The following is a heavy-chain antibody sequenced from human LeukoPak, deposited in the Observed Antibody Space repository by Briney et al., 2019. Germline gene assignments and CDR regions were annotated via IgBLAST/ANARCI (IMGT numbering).Heavy chain of an antibody. CDR2: ISWNSGSI. CDR3: AKDIGHSSGFQNYYGMDV. Sequence: PGGSLRLSCAASGFTFDDYAMHWVRQAPGKGLEWVSGISWNSGSIGYADSVKGRFTISRDNAKNSLYLQMNSLRAEDTALYYCAKDIGHSSGFQNYYGMDVWGQGTTVTVSS. J-gene: IGHJ6*02. V-gene: IGHV3-9*01. CDR1: GFTFDDYA. D-gene: IGHD3-22*01.